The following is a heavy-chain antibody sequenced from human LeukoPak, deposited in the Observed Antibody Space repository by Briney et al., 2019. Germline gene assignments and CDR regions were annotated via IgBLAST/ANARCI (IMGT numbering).Heavy chain of an antibody. D-gene: IGHD2-15*01. CDR1: GGSFSGYY. J-gene: IGHJ3*02. V-gene: IGHV4-34*01. CDR3: AGWFVRADAFDI. CDR2: INHSGST. Sequence: SETLSLTCAVYGGSFSGYYWSWIRQPPGKGLEWIGEINHSGSTNYNPSLKSRVTISVDTSKNQFSLKLSSVTAADTAVYYCAGWFVRADAFDIWGQGTMVTVSS.